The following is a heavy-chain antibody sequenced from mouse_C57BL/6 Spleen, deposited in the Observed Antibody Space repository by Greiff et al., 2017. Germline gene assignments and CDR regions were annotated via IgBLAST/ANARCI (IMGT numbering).Heavy chain of an antibody. J-gene: IGHJ3*01. D-gene: IGHD1-1*01. CDR1: GYTFTTYP. V-gene: IGHV1-47*01. Sequence: VMLVESGAELVKPGASVKMSCKASGYTFTTYPIEWMKQNHGKSLEWIGNFHPYNDDTKYNEKFKGKATLTVEKSSSTVYLELSRLTSDDSAVYYCARPGSSYEGFAYWGQGTLVTVSA. CDR2: FHPYNDDT. CDR3: ARPGSSYEGFAY.